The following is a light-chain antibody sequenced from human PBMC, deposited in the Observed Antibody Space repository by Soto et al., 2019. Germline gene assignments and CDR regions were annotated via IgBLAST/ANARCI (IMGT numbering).Light chain of an antibody. CDR3: MQATHWPYT. Sequence: AVMTQSPLSLPVTLGQSASIACESSQSLMYRDGNTYLNWFHQRPGQSPRRLIYKVYNRDSGVPQRFSGSGSGTDFTLEISGVEAEDVGVYYCMQATHWPYTFGQGTKLEIK. V-gene: IGKV2-30*01. J-gene: IGKJ2*01. CDR2: KVY. CDR1: QSLMYRDGNTY.